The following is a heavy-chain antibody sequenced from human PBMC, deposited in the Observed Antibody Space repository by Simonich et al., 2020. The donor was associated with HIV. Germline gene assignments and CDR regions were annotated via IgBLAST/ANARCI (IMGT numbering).Heavy chain of an antibody. V-gene: IGHV3-30*07. CDR3: ASGGSISSVWADDY. CDR2: ISYDGSNK. Sequence: QVQLVESGGGVVQPGRSLRLSCAASGFTFSSYAMHWVRQAPGKGLEWVAVISYDGSNKNYADSVKGRFTISRDNSKNTLYPQMNSLRAEDTAVYYCASGGSISSVWADDYWGQGTLVTVSS. CDR1: GFTFSSYA. J-gene: IGHJ4*02. D-gene: IGHD3-16*01.